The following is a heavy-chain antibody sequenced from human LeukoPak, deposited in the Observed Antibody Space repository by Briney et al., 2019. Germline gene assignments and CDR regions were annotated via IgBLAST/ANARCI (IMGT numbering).Heavy chain of an antibody. Sequence: SETLSLTCTVSGGSISSYYWSWIRQPAGKGLEWIGRIYASGSTNYNPSLKSRVTMSVDTSKTQFSLKLISVTAADTAVYYCARDPRGIVGANHNWFDPWGQGTLVTVSS. CDR3: ARDPRGIVGANHNWFDP. V-gene: IGHV4-4*07. J-gene: IGHJ5*02. CDR1: GGSISSYY. CDR2: IYASGST. D-gene: IGHD1-26*01.